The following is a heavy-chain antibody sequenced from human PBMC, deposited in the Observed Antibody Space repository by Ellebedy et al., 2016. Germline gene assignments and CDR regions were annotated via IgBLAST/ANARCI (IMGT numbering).Heavy chain of an antibody. V-gene: IGHV4-59*01. D-gene: IGHD5-18*01. J-gene: IGHJ4*02. Sequence: SETLSLTCTVSGGSISSDFWSWFRQPPGKGLEWIGYMSVSGFSNYNPSLRSRATISMDTSKNQFSLKLGSMTPADTAVYYCARLPRGDIYGYFDYWGQGTLVTVSS. CDR2: MSVSGFS. CDR1: GGSISSDF. CDR3: ARLPRGDIYGYFDY.